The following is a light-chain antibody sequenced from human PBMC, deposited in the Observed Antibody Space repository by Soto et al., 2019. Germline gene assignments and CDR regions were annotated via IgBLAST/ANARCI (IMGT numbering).Light chain of an antibody. CDR2: DDN. V-gene: IGLV1-51*01. CDR3: GSWDTSLSAYV. Sequence: QSVLTQHPPVYAAPGQKVTISCSGSSPNIGGNSLSWYQQLPGTPPKLLIYDDNKRPSGISDRYSGSKTRTPATLRITGFRTGDEADYYCGSWDTSLSAYVCGAGTKGTVL. J-gene: IGLJ1*01. CDR1: SPNIGGNS.